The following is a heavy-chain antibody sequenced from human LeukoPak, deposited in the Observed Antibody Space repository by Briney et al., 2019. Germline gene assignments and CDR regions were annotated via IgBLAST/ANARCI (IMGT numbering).Heavy chain of an antibody. D-gene: IGHD1-26*01. CDR3: AIGSYSSIDC. V-gene: IGHV4-59*01. Sequence: SETLSLTCTVSGGSISSYFCSWIRQPPGKGLEWIGYIYYSGSTNYNPSLKSRVTISVDTSKNQFSLKLSSVTAADTAVYYCAIGSYSSIDCWGQGTLVTVSS. CDR2: IYYSGST. CDR1: GGSISSYF. J-gene: IGHJ4*02.